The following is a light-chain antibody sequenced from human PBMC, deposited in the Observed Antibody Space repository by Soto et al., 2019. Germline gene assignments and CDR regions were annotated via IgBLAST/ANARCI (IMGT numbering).Light chain of an antibody. Sequence: EIVMTQSPGTLSVSPGERATLSFRASQSVSSTLAWYQQKPGQAPRLLIYDASNRATGIPARFSGSGSGTDFTLTISSLEPEDFAVYYCQQRSNWITFGQGTRLEIK. CDR2: DAS. J-gene: IGKJ5*01. CDR1: QSVSST. V-gene: IGKV3-11*01. CDR3: QQRSNWIT.